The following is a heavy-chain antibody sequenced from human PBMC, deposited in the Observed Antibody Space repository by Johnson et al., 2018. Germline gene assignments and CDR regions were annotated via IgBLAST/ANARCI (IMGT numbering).Heavy chain of an antibody. CDR1: DGSFSDYY. J-gene: IGHJ6*03. CDR3: ARGFNYMDV. CDR2: INHYGRT. V-gene: IGHV4-34*01. Sequence: QVQLQQWGAGLLKPSETLSLTCAVSDGSFSDYYWFGIRQPPGKGLEWIGEINHYGRTNYNPSLKSRLTISLDTSKNQFSLWLNSVTVADTAVYYCARGFNYMDVGGKGTTVTVSS.